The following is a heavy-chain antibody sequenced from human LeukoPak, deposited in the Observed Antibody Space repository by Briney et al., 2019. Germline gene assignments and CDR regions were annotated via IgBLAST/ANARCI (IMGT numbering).Heavy chain of an antibody. J-gene: IGHJ4*02. CDR3: ATLQDWLLGGATTYFDH. Sequence: ASVKVSCKASGYTFTGYYMHWVRQAPGQGLEWMGWINPNSGGTNYAQKFQGRVTMTRDTSISTAYMELSRLRSDDTAVYYCATLQDWLLGGATTYFDHWGQGTLVTVSS. CDR2: INPNSGGT. V-gene: IGHV1-2*02. CDR1: GYTFTGYY. D-gene: IGHD1-26*01.